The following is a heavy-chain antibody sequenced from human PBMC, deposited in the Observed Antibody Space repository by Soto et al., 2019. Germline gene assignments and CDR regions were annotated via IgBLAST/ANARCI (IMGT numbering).Heavy chain of an antibody. Sequence: SETLSLTCTVSGGSISSADYYWSWIRRPPGKGLEWIGHIYYSGSTYYNPSLKSRVIMSVDTSKNQFSLTLSSVTAADTAMYFCARDRGSTWMYKWFDPWGQGTQVTVSS. V-gene: IGHV4-30-4*01. D-gene: IGHD6-13*01. CDR3: ARDRGSTWMYKWFDP. J-gene: IGHJ5*02. CDR1: GGSISSADYY. CDR2: IYYSGST.